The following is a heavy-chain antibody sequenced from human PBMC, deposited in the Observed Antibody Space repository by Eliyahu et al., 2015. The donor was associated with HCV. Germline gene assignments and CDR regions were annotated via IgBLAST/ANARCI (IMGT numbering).Heavy chain of an antibody. Sequence: EVQLXESGGGLVQPGGSLRLSCAASGFTFXXYAMXWVRQAPGKGLXWVSSISGSGGSTYYADSVKGRFTISRDNSKNTLYLQMNSLRAEDTALYYCAKASTMITPGGDYFDYWGQGSLVTVSS. CDR3: AKASTMITPGGDYFDY. CDR1: GFTFXXYA. V-gene: IGHV3-23*01. D-gene: IGHD4-23*01. J-gene: IGHJ4*02. CDR2: ISGSGGST.